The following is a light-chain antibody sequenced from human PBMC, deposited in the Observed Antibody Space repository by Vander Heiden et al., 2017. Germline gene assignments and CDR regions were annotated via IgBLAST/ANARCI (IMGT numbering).Light chain of an antibody. CDR1: QNIGNY. J-gene: IGKJ1*01. V-gene: IGKV1-39*01. CDR3: QQSHSRPNT. CDR2: GTS. Sequence: DIQMTQSPSSLCAAVGDRVTITCRASQNIGNYCSWYQQKPKKAPQLLISGTSTLQSGVPSRFSGSGSGTDFTLTITSLQPEDFATYYCQQSHSRPNTFGQGTKVEIK.